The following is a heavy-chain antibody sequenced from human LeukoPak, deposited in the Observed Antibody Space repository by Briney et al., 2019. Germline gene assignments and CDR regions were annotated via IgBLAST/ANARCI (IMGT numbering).Heavy chain of an antibody. J-gene: IGHJ6*02. CDR3: ARDESAAGLGMDV. Sequence: GGSLRLSCAASGFTFSSYSMNWVRQAPGKGLEWVSYISSSGSTIYYADSVKGRFTISRDNAKNSLYLQMNSLRAEDTAVYYCARDESAAGLGMDVWGQGTTVTVSS. D-gene: IGHD6-13*01. CDR2: ISSSGSTI. V-gene: IGHV3-48*04. CDR1: GFTFSSYS.